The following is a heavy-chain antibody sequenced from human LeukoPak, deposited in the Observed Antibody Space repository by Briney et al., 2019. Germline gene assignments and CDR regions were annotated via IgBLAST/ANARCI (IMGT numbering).Heavy chain of an antibody. CDR3: ARCPGGRYCSSTSCPAYYYYYMDV. CDR1: GGTYSSYA. J-gene: IGHJ6*03. D-gene: IGHD2-2*01. CDR2: IIPIFGTA. Sequence: SSVKVSCKASGGTYSSYAISWVRQAPGQGLEWMGGIIPIFGTANYAQKFQGRVTITADESTSTAYMELSRLRYEDTAVYYCARCPGGRYCSSTSCPAYYYYYMDVWGKGTTVTVSS. V-gene: IGHV1-69*01.